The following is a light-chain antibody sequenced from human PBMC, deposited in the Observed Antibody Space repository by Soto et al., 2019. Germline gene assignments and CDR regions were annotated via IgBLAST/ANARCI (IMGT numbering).Light chain of an antibody. CDR3: QSYDSSLSGGV. V-gene: IGLV1-40*01. J-gene: IGLJ3*02. CDR2: GNS. CDR1: SSNIGAGYD. Sequence: QSVLTQPPSVSGAPGQTVTISCTGSSSNIGAGYDVHWYQQLPGTAPKLLIYGNSNRPSGVPDRFSGSKSGNSASLAITGLQAEDDADYYCQSYDSSLSGGVFGGGTKLTVL.